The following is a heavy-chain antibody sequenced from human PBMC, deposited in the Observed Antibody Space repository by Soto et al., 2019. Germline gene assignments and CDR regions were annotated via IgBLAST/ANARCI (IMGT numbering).Heavy chain of an antibody. D-gene: IGHD6-13*01. CDR1: GYSFTSYW. J-gene: IGHJ6*02. V-gene: IGHV5-51*01. Sequence: PGGSLKISCEGSGYSFTSYWIGWVRQMPGKGLEWMGLIYPGDSDTRYSPSFQGQVTISADKSISTAYLQWSSLKASDTAMYYCARTSAAGKYYYGMDVWGQGTTVTVS. CDR2: IYPGDSDT. CDR3: ARTSAAGKYYYGMDV.